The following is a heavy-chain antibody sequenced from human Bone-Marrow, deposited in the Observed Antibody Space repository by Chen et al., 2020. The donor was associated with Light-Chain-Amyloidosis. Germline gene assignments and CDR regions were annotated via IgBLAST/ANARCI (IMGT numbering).Heavy chain of an antibody. D-gene: IGHD3-10*01. V-gene: IGHV3-23*01. J-gene: IGHJ4*02. Sequence: EVQLLESGGGLVQPGGSLRLSCAASGFTFTNYGMTWVRQAPGKGLEWLSSISEGGDDTNYADSVKGRFTISRDNSKNTLYLLSNGLRADDTAVYYCAGRSGRDGYWGQGTLVTVSS. CDR1: GFTFTNYG. CDR3: AGRSGRDGY. CDR2: ISEGGDDT.